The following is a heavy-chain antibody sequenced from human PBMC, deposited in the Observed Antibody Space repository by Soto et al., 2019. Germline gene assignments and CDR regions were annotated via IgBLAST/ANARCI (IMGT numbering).Heavy chain of an antibody. V-gene: IGHV1-46*01. Sequence: ASVKVSCKASGYTFTSYYINWVRQAPGQGLEWMGIINPSGGSTSYAQKFQGRVTMTRDTSTSTVYMELSSLRSEDTAVYYCARTRAKRDYYYYGMDVWGQGTTVTVSS. CDR3: ARTRAKRDYYYYGMDV. CDR1: GYTFTSYY. J-gene: IGHJ6*02. CDR2: INPSGGST.